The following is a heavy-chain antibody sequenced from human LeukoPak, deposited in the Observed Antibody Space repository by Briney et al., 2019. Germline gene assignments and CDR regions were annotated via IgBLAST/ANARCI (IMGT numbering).Heavy chain of an antibody. CDR1: GYTFTSYG. Sequence: ASVKVSCKASGYTFTSYGISWVRQAPGQGLEWMGWISAYNGNTNYAQKLQGRVTMTTDTSTSTAYMELRSLRSDDTAVYYCARASMTTVTTRRYYYYYMDVWGKGTTVTISS. D-gene: IGHD4-17*01. CDR3: ARASMTTVTTRRYYYYYMDV. J-gene: IGHJ6*03. V-gene: IGHV1-18*01. CDR2: ISAYNGNT.